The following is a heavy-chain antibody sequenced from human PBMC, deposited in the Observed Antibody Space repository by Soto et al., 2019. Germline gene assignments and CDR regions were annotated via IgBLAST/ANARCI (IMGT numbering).Heavy chain of an antibody. V-gene: IGHV3-23*05. Sequence: EVQLLESGGGLVQPGGSLRLSCAASGFTFSTYAMSWVRQAPGKGPEWVSTIDNSGGITYYADSVKGRFTISRDNSKNTLYLQMNSLRAEDTAVYYCAKGGYNYGFLFDCWGQGTLVTVSS. CDR3: AKGGYNYGFLFDC. CDR1: GFTFSTYA. D-gene: IGHD5-18*01. CDR2: IDNSGGIT. J-gene: IGHJ4*02.